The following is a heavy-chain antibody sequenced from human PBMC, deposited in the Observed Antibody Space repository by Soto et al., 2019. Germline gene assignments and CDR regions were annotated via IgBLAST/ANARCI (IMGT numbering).Heavy chain of an antibody. CDR2: ISYDGSNK. CDR3: ASNAPSESGSSLLPFDS. V-gene: IGHV3-30-3*01. J-gene: IGHJ4*02. CDR1: GFTFSSYA. D-gene: IGHD1-26*01. Sequence: GGSLRLSCAASGFTFSSYAMHWVRQAPGKGLEWVAVISYDGSNKYYADSVKGRFTISRDNSKNTLYLQMNSLRAEDKAVYYCASNAPSESGSSLLPFDSWGQGTLVTVSS.